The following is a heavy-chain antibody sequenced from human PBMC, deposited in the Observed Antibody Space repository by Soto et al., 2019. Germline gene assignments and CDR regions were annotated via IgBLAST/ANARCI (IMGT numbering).Heavy chain of an antibody. CDR3: ARDGYCSSTSCSEFYYYYYAMDV. D-gene: IGHD2-2*01. Sequence: ASVKVSCKASGYTFTSYAMHWVRQAPGQRLEWMGWINAGNGNTKYSQKFQGRVTITRDTSASTAYMELSSLRSEDTAVYYCARDGYCSSTSCSEFYYYYYAMDVWGQGTSVTGSS. J-gene: IGHJ6*02. CDR2: INAGNGNT. V-gene: IGHV1-3*01. CDR1: GYTFTSYA.